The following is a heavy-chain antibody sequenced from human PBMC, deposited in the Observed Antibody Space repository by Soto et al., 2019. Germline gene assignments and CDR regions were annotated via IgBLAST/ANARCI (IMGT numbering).Heavy chain of an antibody. Sequence: SETLSLTCTVSGGSISSGGYYWSWIRQHPGKGLEWIGYIYYSGSTYYNPSLKSRVTISVDTSKNQFSLKLSSVTAADTAVYYCAREGGEAAAGTAQYFDYWGQGTLVTVSS. J-gene: IGHJ4*02. CDR1: GGSISSGGYY. D-gene: IGHD6-13*01. V-gene: IGHV4-31*03. CDR3: AREGGEAAAGTAQYFDY. CDR2: IYYSGST.